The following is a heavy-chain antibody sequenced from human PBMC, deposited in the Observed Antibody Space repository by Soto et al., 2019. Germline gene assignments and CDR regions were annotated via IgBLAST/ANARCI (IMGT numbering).Heavy chain of an antibody. Sequence: SETLSLTFAVYGETFSTFYWSWIRQPPGKGLEWVGEITHSGTTDYNPSLKSRLTISVDTSKNQFSLKLNSVTAADTAMYYCARQVVTASSPIYYFDYWGQGILVTVS. CDR3: ARQVVTASSPIYYFDY. J-gene: IGHJ4*02. V-gene: IGHV4-34*01. CDR2: ITHSGTT. CDR1: GETFSTFY. D-gene: IGHD2-21*02.